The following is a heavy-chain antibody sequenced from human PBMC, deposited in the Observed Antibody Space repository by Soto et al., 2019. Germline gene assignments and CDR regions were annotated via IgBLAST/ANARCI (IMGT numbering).Heavy chain of an antibody. CDR3: AREARSSALDP. D-gene: IGHD6-6*01. J-gene: IGHJ5*02. Sequence: GGSLRLSCAASGFTFSSYWMHWVRQAPGKGLVWVSRINSDGSSTSYADSVKGRFTISRDNAKNTLYLQMNSLRAEDTAVYYCAREARSSALDPWGQGTLVTVSS. V-gene: IGHV3-74*01. CDR2: INSDGSST. CDR1: GFTFSSYW.